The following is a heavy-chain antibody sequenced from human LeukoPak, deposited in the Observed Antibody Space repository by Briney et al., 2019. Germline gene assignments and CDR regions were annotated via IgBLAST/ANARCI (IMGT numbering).Heavy chain of an antibody. CDR1: GFTFSSYW. CDR3: ARDGDSDSSGYYYGMYDY. CDR2: IKQDGSEK. V-gene: IGHV3-7*01. D-gene: IGHD3-22*01. Sequence: PGGSLRLSCAASGFTFSSYWMSWVRQAPGKGLEWVANIKQDGSEKYYVDSVKGRFTISRDNAKNSLYLQMNSLRAEDTAVYYCARDGDSDSSGYYYGMYDYWGQGTLVTVSS. J-gene: IGHJ4*02.